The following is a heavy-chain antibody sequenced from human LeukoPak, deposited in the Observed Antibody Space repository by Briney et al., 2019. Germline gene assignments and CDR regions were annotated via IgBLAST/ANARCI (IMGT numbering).Heavy chain of an antibody. CDR3: ARGVYDFWSGYYTGTPFDY. CDR2: ISYDGSNK. D-gene: IGHD3-3*01. Sequence: PGGSLRLSCAASGFTFSSYAMHWVRQAPGKGLEWVAVISYDGSNKYYADSVKGRFTISRDNSKNTLYLQMNSLRAEDTAVYYCARGVYDFWSGYYTGTPFDYWGQGTLVTVSS. CDR1: GFTFSSYA. V-gene: IGHV3-30-3*01. J-gene: IGHJ4*02.